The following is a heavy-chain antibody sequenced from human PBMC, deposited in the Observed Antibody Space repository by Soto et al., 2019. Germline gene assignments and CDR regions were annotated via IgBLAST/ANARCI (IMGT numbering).Heavy chain of an antibody. J-gene: IGHJ6*02. Sequence: SVKVSCKASGGTFSSYAISWVRQAPGQGLEWMGGIIPIFGTANYAQKFQGRVTITADESTSTAYMELSSLRSEDTAVYYCARVGQQMGPHYYCMHVCGPAPTVT. D-gene: IGHD6-13*01. V-gene: IGHV1-69*13. CDR1: GGTFSSYA. CDR3: ARVGQQMGPHYYCMHV. CDR2: IIPIFGTA.